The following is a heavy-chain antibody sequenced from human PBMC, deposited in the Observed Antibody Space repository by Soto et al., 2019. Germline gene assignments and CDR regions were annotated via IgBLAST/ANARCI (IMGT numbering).Heavy chain of an antibody. J-gene: IGHJ6*02. D-gene: IGHD2-2*01. CDR2: IIPIFGTA. V-gene: IGHV1-69*13. CDR3: ARVKVVPAAAYYYYGMDV. Sequence: GASVNVSCKSSGGTFSGYSISWVRQAPGQGLEWMGGIIPIFGTANYAQKFQGRVTITADESTSTAYMGLSSLRSEDTAVYYCARVKVVPAAAYYYYGMDVSGQGTTVTVPS. CDR1: GGTFSGYS.